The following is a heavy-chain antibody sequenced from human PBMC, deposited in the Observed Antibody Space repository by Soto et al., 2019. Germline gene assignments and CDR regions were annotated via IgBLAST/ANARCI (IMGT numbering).Heavy chain of an antibody. Sequence: GGSLRLSCTASGFTLRTYWMHWARQAPGKGLVWVSRINPESTTITYTDSAKGRFTISRDNAENTLVLHMNSLSAEDAGIYYCTKDTFGAWDSWGQGTLVTVSS. CDR2: INPESTTI. V-gene: IGHV3-74*01. CDR1: GFTLRTYW. D-gene: IGHD3-10*01. J-gene: IGHJ4*02. CDR3: TKDTFGAWDS.